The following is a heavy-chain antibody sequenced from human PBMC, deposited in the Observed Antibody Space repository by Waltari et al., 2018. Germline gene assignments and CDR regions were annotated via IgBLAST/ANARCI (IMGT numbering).Heavy chain of an antibody. CDR3: ARFPRAAAGSTGGWFDP. Sequence: QVQLVQSGAEVKKPGASVKVSCKASGYTFTGYYMHWVRQAPGQGLEWMGWISAYNGNTNYAQKLQGRVTMTTDTSTSTAYMELRSLRSDDTAVYYCARFPRAAAGSTGGWFDPWGQGTLVTVSS. CDR1: GYTFTGYY. D-gene: IGHD6-13*01. CDR2: ISAYNGNT. J-gene: IGHJ5*02. V-gene: IGHV1-18*04.